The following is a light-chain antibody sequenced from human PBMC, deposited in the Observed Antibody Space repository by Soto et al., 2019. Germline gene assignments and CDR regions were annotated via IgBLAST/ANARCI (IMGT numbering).Light chain of an antibody. CDR2: GNS. Sequence: QTVVTQPPSVSGAPGQRVTISCTGSSSNIVAGYDVHWYQQLPGTAPKLLIYGNSNRPSGVPDRFSGSKSGTSASLAITGLQAEDEADYYCQSYDSSLSVVFGGGTKLTV. CDR1: SSNIVAGYD. V-gene: IGLV1-40*01. J-gene: IGLJ2*01. CDR3: QSYDSSLSVV.